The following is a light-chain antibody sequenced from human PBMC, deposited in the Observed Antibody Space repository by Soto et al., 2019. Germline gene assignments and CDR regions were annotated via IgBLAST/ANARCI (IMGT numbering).Light chain of an antibody. V-gene: IGKV3D-11*02. CDR2: DAS. J-gene: IGKJ4*01. CDR3: QQRSNWRPLI. CDR1: QSANST. Sequence: DIVLTQSPGTLSLSPGERATLSCRPSQSANSTFAWSQHKPGPAPRLLIYDASNRATGIPARFSGSGAETDFTLTIRSLDPEDSAVYYCQQRSNWRPLILGGGTKVDIK.